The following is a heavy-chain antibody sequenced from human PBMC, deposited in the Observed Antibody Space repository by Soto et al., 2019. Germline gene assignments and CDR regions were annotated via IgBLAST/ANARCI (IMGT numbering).Heavy chain of an antibody. CDR3: ARLNYDFWSGLIDY. CDR2: IYYSGST. J-gene: IGHJ4*02. Sequence: SETLSLTCTVSGGSISSSSYYWGWIRQPPGKGLEWIGSIYYSGSTYYNPSLKSRVTISVDTSKNQFSLKLSSVTAADTAVYYCARLNYDFWSGLIDYWGQGTLVTVSS. V-gene: IGHV4-39*01. D-gene: IGHD3-3*01. CDR1: GGSISSSSYY.